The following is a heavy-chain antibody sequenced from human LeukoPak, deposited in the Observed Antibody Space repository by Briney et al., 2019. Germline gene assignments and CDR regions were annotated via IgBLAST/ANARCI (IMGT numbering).Heavy chain of an antibody. J-gene: IGHJ4*02. V-gene: IGHV3-74*01. D-gene: IGHD6-13*01. CDR1: GFTFSSYW. CDR2: INSDGSST. CDR3: ARDSGSWSSLDY. Sequence: GESLKISCAASGFTFSSYWMHWVRQAPGKGLVWVSRINSDGSSTSYADSVKGRFTISRDNAKNTLYLQMNSLRAEDTAVYYCARDSGSWSSLDYWGQGTLVTVSS.